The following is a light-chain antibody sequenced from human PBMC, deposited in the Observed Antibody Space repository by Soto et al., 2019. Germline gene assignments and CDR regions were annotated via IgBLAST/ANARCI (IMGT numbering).Light chain of an antibody. CDR3: QHYNSYSEA. V-gene: IGKV1-39*01. J-gene: IGKJ1*01. CDR2: AAS. CDR1: QSISSY. Sequence: DIQMTQSPSSLSASVGDIVTITCRASQSISSYLNWYQQKPGKAPKLLIYAASTLQSGVPSRFSGSGSGTEFTLTISSLQPDDFATYYCQHYNSYSEAFGQGTKVDIK.